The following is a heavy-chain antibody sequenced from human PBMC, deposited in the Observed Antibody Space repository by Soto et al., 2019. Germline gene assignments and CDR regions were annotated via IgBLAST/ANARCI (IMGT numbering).Heavy chain of an antibody. CDR3: ARDHQITTLPTFQH. V-gene: IGHV3-33*01. CDR2: IWYDGSNK. CDR1: GFTFSSYG. D-gene: IGHD3-22*01. J-gene: IGHJ1*01. Sequence: QVQLVESGGGVVQPGRSLRLSCAASGFTFSSYGMHWVRQAPGKGLEWVAVIWYDGSNKYYADSVKCRFTISRDNSKNTLYLQMNSLRAEDTAVYYCARDHQITTLPTFQHWGQGTLVTVSS.